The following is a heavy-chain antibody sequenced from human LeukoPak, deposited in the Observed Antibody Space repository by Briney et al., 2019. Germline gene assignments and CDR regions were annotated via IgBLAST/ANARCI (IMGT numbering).Heavy chain of an antibody. V-gene: IGHV3-21*01. J-gene: IGHJ6*02. D-gene: IGHD6-19*01. CDR3: ARDMAGYSGGWLGSYYYYGMDV. CDR1: GFTFSSYS. CDR2: ISSSSSYI. Sequence: GGSLRLSCAASGFTFSSYSMNWVRQAPGKGLEWVSSISSSSSYIYYADSVKGRFTISRDNAKNSLYLQMNSLRAEDTAVYYCARDMAGYSGGWLGSYYYYGMDVWGQGTTVTVSS.